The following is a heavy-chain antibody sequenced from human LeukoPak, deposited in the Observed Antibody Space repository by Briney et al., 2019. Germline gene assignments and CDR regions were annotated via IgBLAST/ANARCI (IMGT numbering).Heavy chain of an antibody. D-gene: IGHD3/OR15-3a*01. V-gene: IGHV4-61*01. CDR3: ARAGLDRAI. CDR1: GGSISSSSYY. Sequence: TSQTLSLTCTVSGGSISSSSYYWSWIRQPPGKGLEWIGYIYYSGSTNYNPSLKSRVTISVDTSKNQFSLKLSSVTAADTAVYYCARAGLDRAIWGQGTMVTVSS. J-gene: IGHJ3*02. CDR2: IYYSGST.